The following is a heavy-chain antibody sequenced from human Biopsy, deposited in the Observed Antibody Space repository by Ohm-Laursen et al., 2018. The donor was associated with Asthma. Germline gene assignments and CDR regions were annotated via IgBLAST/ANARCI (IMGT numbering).Heavy chain of an antibody. J-gene: IGHJ4*02. V-gene: IGHV1-46*02. D-gene: IGHD2-8*01. Sequence: GSSVKVSCKASGFSFDNYFMHWVRQAPGQGLEWMGIINPSGAGTRYAEKFRGRLIVIRDASTRTAFMDLRSLRSDDTAIYFCARARETTNYGDSDFDIWGQGTLITVSS. CDR1: GFSFDNYF. CDR2: INPSGAGT. CDR3: ARARETTNYGDSDFDI.